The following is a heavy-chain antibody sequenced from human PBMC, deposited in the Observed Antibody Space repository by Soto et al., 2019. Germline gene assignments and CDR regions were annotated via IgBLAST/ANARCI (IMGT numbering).Heavy chain of an antibody. CDR3: AREDSSTVTRGIYYFDY. Sequence: QVQLQESGPGLVKPSETLSLTCTVSGGSISSYYWSWIRQPPGKGLEWIGYIYYSGSTNYNPSLKSRVTISVDTSKNQFSLKLSSVTAADTAVYYCAREDSSTVTRGIYYFDYWGQGTLVTVSS. CDR2: IYYSGST. CDR1: GGSISSYY. V-gene: IGHV4-59*01. D-gene: IGHD4-17*01. J-gene: IGHJ4*02.